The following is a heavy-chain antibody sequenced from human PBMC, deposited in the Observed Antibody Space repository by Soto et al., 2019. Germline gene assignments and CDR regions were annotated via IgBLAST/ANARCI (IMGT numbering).Heavy chain of an antibody. V-gene: IGHV1-69*12. CDR1: GGTFSSYA. J-gene: IGHJ4*02. CDR2: IIPIFGTA. CDR3: ATSNYCSGGSCYSSD. Sequence: QVQLVQSGAEVKKPGSSVKVSCKASGGTFSSYAISWVRQAPGQGLEWMGGIIPIFGTANYAQKFQGRVTITAAESTRSAYMELSSLRSEDTAVYYCATSNYCSGGSCYSSDWGQGTLVTVSS. D-gene: IGHD2-15*01.